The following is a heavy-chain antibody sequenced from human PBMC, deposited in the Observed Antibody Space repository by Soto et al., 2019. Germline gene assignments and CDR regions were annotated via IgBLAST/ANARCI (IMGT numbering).Heavy chain of an antibody. J-gene: IGHJ6*02. Sequence: GGSLRLSCAASGCTFSSYSMNWVRQAPGKGLEWVSYISSSSSTIYYADSVKGRFTISRDNAKNSLYLQMNSLRDEDTAVYYCARDDSRWFGELLPTPNYYYGMDVWGQGTTVTVSS. CDR3: ARDDSRWFGELLPTPNYYYGMDV. V-gene: IGHV3-48*02. D-gene: IGHD3-10*01. CDR2: ISSSSSTI. CDR1: GCTFSSYS.